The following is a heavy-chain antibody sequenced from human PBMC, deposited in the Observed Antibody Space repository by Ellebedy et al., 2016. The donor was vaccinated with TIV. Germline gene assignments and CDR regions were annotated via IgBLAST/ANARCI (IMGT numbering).Heavy chain of an antibody. CDR2: IYSGSNT. V-gene: IGHV3-66*01. CDR3: ARSNGWFGFDS. Sequence: PGGSLRPSCAASGFTVSNNDMNWVRQAPGKGLEWVSVIYSGSNTYHTDSVKGRFTISRDTSKNTVNLQMNSLRAEDTAVYYCARSNGWFGFDSWGQGTLVTVSS. D-gene: IGHD3-10*01. CDR1: GFTVSNND. J-gene: IGHJ4*02.